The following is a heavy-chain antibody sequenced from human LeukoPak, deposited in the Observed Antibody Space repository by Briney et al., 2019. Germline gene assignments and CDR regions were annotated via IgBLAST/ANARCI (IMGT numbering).Heavy chain of an antibody. CDR1: GFTFSSYW. CDR3: ARISQRSFDP. J-gene: IGHJ5*02. CDR2: IKQDGVEQ. Sequence: GGSLRLSCAASGFTFSSYWMSWVRQAPGKGLEWVANIKQDGVEQYYVDSVGGRFTISRDNAKSSLFLQMNGLRAEDTAVYYCARISQRSFDPCGQGTLVTVSS. V-gene: IGHV3-7*05. D-gene: IGHD2-15*01.